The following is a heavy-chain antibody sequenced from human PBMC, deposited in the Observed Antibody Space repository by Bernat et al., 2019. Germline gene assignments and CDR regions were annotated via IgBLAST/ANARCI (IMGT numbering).Heavy chain of an antibody. CDR2: IYSGGST. V-gene: IGHV3-53*02. CDR1: GFTVSSNY. J-gene: IGHJ4*02. CDR3: ARDDTTVTGYY. D-gene: IGHD4-17*01. Sequence: EVQLVETGGGLIQPGGSLRLSCAASGFTVSSNYMSWVRQAPGKGLECVSVIYSGGSTYYADSVKGRFTISRDNSKNTLYLQMNSLRAEDTAVYYCARDDTTVTGYYWGQGTLVTVSS.